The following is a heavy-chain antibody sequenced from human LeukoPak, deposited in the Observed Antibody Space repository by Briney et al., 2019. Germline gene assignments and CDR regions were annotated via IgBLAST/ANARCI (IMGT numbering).Heavy chain of an antibody. D-gene: IGHD3-9*01. CDR1: GYTLTELS. V-gene: IGHV1-24*01. CDR3: ATIPSSLLRYFVTPH. Sequence: GASVKVSCKVSGYTLTELSMHWVRQAPGKGLEWMGGFDPEDGETVYAQKFQGRVTMTEDTSTDTACMELSSLRSEDTAVYYCATIPSSLLRYFVTPHWGQGTLVTVSS. J-gene: IGHJ4*02. CDR2: FDPEDGET.